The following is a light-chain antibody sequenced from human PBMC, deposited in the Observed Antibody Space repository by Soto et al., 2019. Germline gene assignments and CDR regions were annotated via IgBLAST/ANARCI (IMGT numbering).Light chain of an antibody. CDR1: QSISTW. V-gene: IGKV1-5*01. CDR2: DAS. CDR3: QQYNSYAWT. Sequence: DIQMPPSPSTLSASVGDRVPITCRASQSISTWLAWYQQKPGKATKLLIYDASTLESGVPSRFSGRGSGTEFTRTISSLQPDDFATYYCQQYNSYAWTCGQGTKVEIK. J-gene: IGKJ1*01.